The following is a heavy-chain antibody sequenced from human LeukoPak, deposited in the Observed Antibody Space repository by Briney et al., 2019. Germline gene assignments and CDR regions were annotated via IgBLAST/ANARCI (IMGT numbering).Heavy chain of an antibody. Sequence: GGSLRLSCTASGFTFSSFAMSWVRRAPGKGLEWVSSISGSGGATYYADSVKGRFTISRDNSENTLYLQINSLRAEDTAVFYCAKNYGSGTYYNYFDSWGQGTLVTVSS. CDR3: AKNYGSGTYYNYFDS. D-gene: IGHD3-10*01. V-gene: IGHV3-23*01. J-gene: IGHJ4*02. CDR1: GFTFSSFA. CDR2: ISGSGGAT.